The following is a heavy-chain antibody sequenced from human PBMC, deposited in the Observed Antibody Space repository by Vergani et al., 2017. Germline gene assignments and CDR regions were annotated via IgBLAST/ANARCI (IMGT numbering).Heavy chain of an antibody. J-gene: IGHJ4*02. CDR1: GFPFSNAW. CDR2: INSKTDGGTT. Sequence: EVQLVESGGGLVRPGGSLRLSCAASGFPFSNAWMSWVRQAPGKGLEWVGRINSKTDGGTTDYAAPVKGRFTISRDDSKNTLYRQMNSLKTEDTLVYYCTTARSYPDIVVVPAARNRRIDYWGQGTLVTVSS. CDR3: TTARSYPDIVVVPAARNRRIDY. D-gene: IGHD2-2*01. V-gene: IGHV3-15*01.